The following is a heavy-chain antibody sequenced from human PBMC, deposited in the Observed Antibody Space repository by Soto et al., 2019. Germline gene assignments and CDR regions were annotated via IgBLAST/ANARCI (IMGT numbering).Heavy chain of an antibody. CDR1: GDSVYSNSAA. J-gene: IGHJ6*02. CDR2: TYYKSKWNN. V-gene: IGHV6-1*01. Sequence: SQTLSLTWAISGDSVYSNSAAWNWSRQSPSRGLEWLGRTYYKSKWNNDYALSVKSRITINPDTSKNQFSLHLYSVTPEDTAVYYCTGITWFRGMDVWGQGTPVTVSS. D-gene: IGHD3-10*01. CDR3: TGITWFRGMDV.